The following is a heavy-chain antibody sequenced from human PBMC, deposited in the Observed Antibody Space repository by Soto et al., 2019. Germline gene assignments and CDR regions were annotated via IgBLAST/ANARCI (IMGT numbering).Heavy chain of an antibody. V-gene: IGHV4-31*03. CDR2: IYYSGST. CDR3: ARRRKYRRLRFLESREYWYFDL. Sequence: SQTLSLTCTVSGGSISSGGYYWSWIRQHPGKGLEWIGYIYYSGSTYYNPSLKSRVTISVDTSKNQFSLKLSSVTAADTAVYYCARRRKYRRLRFLESREYWYFDLWGRGTLVTVSS. CDR1: GGSISSGGYY. J-gene: IGHJ2*01. D-gene: IGHD3-3*01.